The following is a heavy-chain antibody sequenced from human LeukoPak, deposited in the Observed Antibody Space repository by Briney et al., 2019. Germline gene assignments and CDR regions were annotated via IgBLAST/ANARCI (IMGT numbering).Heavy chain of an antibody. Sequence: ASVKVSCKTSGYTFSDYGISWVRQAPGQGLEWMGWITGNNGKTDYASSLQGRVTMTTDTSTNTAYMELASLKLDDTAVYYCARDQRNRGSYRFEYWGQGTLVTVSS. V-gene: IGHV1-18*01. CDR2: ITGNNGKT. J-gene: IGHJ4*02. CDR1: GYTFSDYG. D-gene: IGHD1-26*01. CDR3: ARDQRNRGSYRFEY.